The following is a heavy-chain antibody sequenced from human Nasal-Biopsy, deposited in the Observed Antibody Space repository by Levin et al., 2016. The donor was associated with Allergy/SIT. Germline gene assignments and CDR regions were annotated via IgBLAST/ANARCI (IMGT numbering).Heavy chain of an antibody. J-gene: IGHJ6*02. V-gene: IGHV3-72*01. CDR2: GRYKVYNYTT. CDR1: GFIFSDHD. D-gene: IGHD3-10*01. Sequence: GGSLRLSCAASGFIFSDHDMDWVRQAPGKGLEWVGRGRYKVYNYTTEYAASVKGRFTISRDDSKNSLHLQMNSLRTEDTAVYYCVRWHSGAPAWGQGTTVTVSS. CDR3: VRWHSGAPA.